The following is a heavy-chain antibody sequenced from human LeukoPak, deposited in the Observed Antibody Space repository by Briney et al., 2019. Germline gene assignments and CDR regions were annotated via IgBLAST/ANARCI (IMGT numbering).Heavy chain of an antibody. CDR1: GGSVSNYY. CDR2: IYYSGST. J-gene: IGHJ4*02. CDR3: ARDLRVVESMITFGGVIAH. Sequence: PSETLSLTCSVSGGSVSNYYWSWIRQPPGKGLEWIGYIYYSGSTNYNPSLKSRVTISVDTSKNQFSLKLSSVTAADTAVYYCARDLRVVESMITFGGVIAHWGQGTLVTVSS. D-gene: IGHD3-16*02. V-gene: IGHV4-59*02.